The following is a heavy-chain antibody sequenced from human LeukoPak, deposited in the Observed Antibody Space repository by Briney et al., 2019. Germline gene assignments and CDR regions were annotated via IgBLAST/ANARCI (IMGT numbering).Heavy chain of an antibody. D-gene: IGHD3-22*01. CDR3: ERHVPLISLVVGEEAFDI. V-gene: IGHV4-59*08. J-gene: IGHJ3*02. Sequence: PSETLSLTCTASGGSISSYYWSWIRQPPGKGLEWIGHIYYSGTTNSNASPKSRVPLSVHTPKNQFPLQLTSVSAADKAVYFCERHVPLISLVVGEEAFDILGQGTMGTVSS. CDR1: GGSISSYY. CDR2: IYYSGTT.